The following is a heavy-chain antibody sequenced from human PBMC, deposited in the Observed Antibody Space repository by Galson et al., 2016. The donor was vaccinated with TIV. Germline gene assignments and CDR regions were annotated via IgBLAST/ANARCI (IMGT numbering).Heavy chain of an antibody. V-gene: IGHV3-7*01. J-gene: IGHJ3*02. D-gene: IGHD2/OR15-2a*01. CDR2: IDQDGSEK. CDR1: GFTFSNHW. CDR3: ARELSCASCQI. Sequence: SLRLSCAGSGFTFSNHWMTWVRQAPGKGLEWVANIDQDGSEKYHVDSVKGRFAISRDNAKNSVYLEMSNLRAEDTAMYYCARELSCASCQIWGRGTMVTVSS.